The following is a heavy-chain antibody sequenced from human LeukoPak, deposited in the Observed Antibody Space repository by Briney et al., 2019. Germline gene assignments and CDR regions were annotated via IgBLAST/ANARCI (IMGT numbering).Heavy chain of an antibody. Sequence: SETLSLTCAVSGGSISSYYWSWVRQPPGKGLEWVWYIYYSRSTNYNPSLKRRVTISLDTSKNQFSLKLSSVTAADTAVYYCARDYYDSSGYYHQYAFDIWGQGTMVTVSS. J-gene: IGHJ3*02. CDR1: GGSISSYY. CDR3: ARDYYDSSGYYHQYAFDI. D-gene: IGHD3-22*01. V-gene: IGHV4-59*01. CDR2: IYYSRST.